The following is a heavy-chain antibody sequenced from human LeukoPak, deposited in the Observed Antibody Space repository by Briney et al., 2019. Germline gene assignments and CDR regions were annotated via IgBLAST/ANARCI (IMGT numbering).Heavy chain of an antibody. V-gene: IGHV3-23*01. J-gene: IGHJ4*02. D-gene: IGHD2-15*01. Sequence: GGSLRLSCAASGFTFSSYGMSWVRQAPGKGLEWVSAISGSGGSTYYADSVKGRFTISRDNAKNSLFLQMNSLRAEDTAVYFCASAYCSGGSCYSGYWGQGTLVTVSS. CDR2: ISGSGGST. CDR1: GFTFSSYG. CDR3: ASAYCSGGSCYSGY.